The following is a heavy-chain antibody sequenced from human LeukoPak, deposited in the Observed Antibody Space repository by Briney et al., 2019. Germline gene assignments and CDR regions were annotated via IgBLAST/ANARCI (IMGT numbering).Heavy chain of an antibody. Sequence: SETLSLTCTVSGGSISSSSYYWGWIRQPPGKGLEWIGSIHYSGSTYYNPSLQSRVTISIDTSKNQFSLKLRFVTAADTAVYYCARVGTANDAFDIWGQGTMVTVSS. CDR1: GGSISSSSYY. V-gene: IGHV4-39*07. D-gene: IGHD3-10*01. J-gene: IGHJ3*02. CDR2: IHYSGST. CDR3: ARVGTANDAFDI.